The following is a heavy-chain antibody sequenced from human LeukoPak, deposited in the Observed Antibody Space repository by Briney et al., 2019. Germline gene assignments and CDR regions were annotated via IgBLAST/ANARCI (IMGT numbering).Heavy chain of an antibody. J-gene: IGHJ4*02. V-gene: IGHV3-48*01. CDR3: ARGEGQGIVGATNHFDY. CDR1: GFTFSSYS. D-gene: IGHD1-26*01. CDR2: ISSSSSTI. Sequence: AGGSLRLSCAASGFTFSSYSMNWVRQAPGKGLEWVSYISSSSSTIYYADSVKGRFTISRDNAKNSLYLQMNSLRAEDTAVYYCARGEGQGIVGATNHFDYWGQGTLVTVSS.